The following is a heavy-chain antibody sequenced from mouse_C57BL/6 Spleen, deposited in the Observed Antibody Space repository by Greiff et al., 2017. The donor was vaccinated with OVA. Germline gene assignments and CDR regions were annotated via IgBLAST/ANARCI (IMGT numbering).Heavy chain of an antibody. D-gene: IGHD1-1*01. CDR2: ISSGGSYT. Sequence: EVKLVESGGDLVKPGGSLKLSCAASGFTFSSYGMSWVRQTPDKRLEWVATISSGGSYTYYPDSVKGRFTISRDNAKNTLYLQMSSLKSEDTAMYYCARHSFITTVVGEAYWGQGTLVTVSA. J-gene: IGHJ3*01. V-gene: IGHV5-6*01. CDR1: GFTFSSYG. CDR3: ARHSFITTVVGEAY.